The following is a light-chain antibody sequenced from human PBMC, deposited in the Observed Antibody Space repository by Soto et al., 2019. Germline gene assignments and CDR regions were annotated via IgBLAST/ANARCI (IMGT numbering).Light chain of an antibody. J-gene: IGKJ1*01. CDR1: QSVSSK. Sequence: EIVMTQSPATLSVSPGDRVTLSCGGGQSVSSKFAWYQQKPGQAPRLLIYDASTRATGTPDSFSGSGSGTDFTLTITRLEPEDFAMYYCQRYDSLRTFGQGTKVDIK. V-gene: IGKV3D-15*01. CDR3: QRYDSLRT. CDR2: DAS.